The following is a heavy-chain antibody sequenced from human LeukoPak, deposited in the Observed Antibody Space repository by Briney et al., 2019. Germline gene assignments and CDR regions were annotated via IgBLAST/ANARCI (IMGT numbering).Heavy chain of an antibody. J-gene: IGHJ6*03. V-gene: IGHV1-46*01. Sequence: ASVKVSCKASGYTFTSYYMHWVRQAPGQGLEWMGIINPSGGSTSYAQKFQGRVTMTRDTSTSTVYMELSSLRSEDTAVYYCARDRGIAAASGYYYMDAWGKGTTVTVSS. CDR1: GYTFTSYY. D-gene: IGHD6-13*01. CDR2: INPSGGST. CDR3: ARDRGIAAASGYYYMDA.